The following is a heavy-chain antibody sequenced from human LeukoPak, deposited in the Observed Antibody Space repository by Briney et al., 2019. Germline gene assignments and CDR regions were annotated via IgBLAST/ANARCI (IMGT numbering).Heavy chain of an antibody. CDR1: GGSISSYY. CDR2: IYYSGST. J-gene: IGHJ6*03. V-gene: IGHV4-59*01. D-gene: IGHD3-3*01. Sequence: ASETLSLTCTVSGGSISSYYWSWIRQPPGKGLEWIGYIYYSGSTNYNPSLKSRVTISVDTSKNQFSLKLSSVTAADTAVYYCARVRRFLEWPDHHYYYYMDVWGKGTTVTVSS. CDR3: ARVRRFLEWPDHHYYYYMDV.